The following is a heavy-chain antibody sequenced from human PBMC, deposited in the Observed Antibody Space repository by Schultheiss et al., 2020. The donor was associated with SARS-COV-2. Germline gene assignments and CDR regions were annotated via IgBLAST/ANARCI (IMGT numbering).Heavy chain of an antibody. CDR1: GFTFSSYA. CDR2: ISSSSSYT. Sequence: GGSLRLSCAASGFTFSSYAMSWVRQAPGKGLEWVSYISSSSSYTNYADSVKGRFTISRDNAKNSLYLQMNSLRAEDTAVYYCARDTYRANGVSPDYWGQGTLVTVAS. J-gene: IGHJ4*02. V-gene: IGHV3-21*05. CDR3: ARDTYRANGVSPDY. D-gene: IGHD2-8*01.